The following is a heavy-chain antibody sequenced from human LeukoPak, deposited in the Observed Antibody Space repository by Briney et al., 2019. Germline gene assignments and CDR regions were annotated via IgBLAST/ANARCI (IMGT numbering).Heavy chain of an antibody. CDR3: ARTIILTSSSWYDY. CDR2: INHSGST. CDR1: GGSFSGYY. D-gene: IGHD6-13*01. Sequence: SETLSLTCAVYGGSFSGYYWSWIRQPPGKGLEWIGEINHSGSTNYNPSLKHRVTISVDTYKNLFSLKLSSVPAADTAVYYCARTIILTSSSWYDYWGQGTLVTVSS. V-gene: IGHV4-34*01. J-gene: IGHJ4*02.